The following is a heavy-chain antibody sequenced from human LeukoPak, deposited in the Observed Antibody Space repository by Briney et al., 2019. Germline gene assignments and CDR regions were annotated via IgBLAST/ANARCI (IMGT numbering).Heavy chain of an antibody. CDR3: ARGLRRLDSNTYLSCAFDI. CDR1: GYTFTSYY. D-gene: IGHD3-22*01. Sequence: ASVTVSCMASGYTFTSYYMHWVRQAPGQGLEWMGIISPSGGDTSYAQKFQGRVNMTRDTSTSTVYMELSSLRSDDTAVYFCARGLRRLDSNTYLSCAFDIWGQGTMVTVSS. J-gene: IGHJ3*02. CDR2: ISPSGGDT. V-gene: IGHV1-46*01.